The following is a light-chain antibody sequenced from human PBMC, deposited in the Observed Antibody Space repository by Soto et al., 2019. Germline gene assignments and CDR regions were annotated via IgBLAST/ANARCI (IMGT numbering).Light chain of an antibody. CDR3: HQYGGSPQT. V-gene: IGKV3-20*01. J-gene: IGKJ1*01. Sequence: EIVLTQSPGTLSLSPGERATLSCRAGQSVSNYLAWYQRKPGQAPRLLIYGASSRATGIPDRFSGSGSGTDFTLTISRLEPEDFAVYYCHQYGGSPQTFGQGTQVDIK. CDR1: QSVSNY. CDR2: GAS.